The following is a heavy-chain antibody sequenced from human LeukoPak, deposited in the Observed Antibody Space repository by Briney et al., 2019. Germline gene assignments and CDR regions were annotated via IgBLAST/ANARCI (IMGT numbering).Heavy chain of an antibody. J-gene: IGHJ4*02. CDR2: ISYDGSNK. V-gene: IGHV3-30-3*01. Sequence: GGSLRLSCAASGFTFSSYAMHWVRQAPGKGLEWVAVISYDGSNKYYADSVKGRFTISRDNSKNTLYLQMNSLRAEDTAVYYCARDGHSDIVATMADYWGQGTLVTVSS. CDR1: GFTFSSYA. D-gene: IGHD5-12*01. CDR3: ARDGHSDIVATMADY.